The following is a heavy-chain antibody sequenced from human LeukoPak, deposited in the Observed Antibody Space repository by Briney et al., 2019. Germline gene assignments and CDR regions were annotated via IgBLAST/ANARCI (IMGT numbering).Heavy chain of an antibody. D-gene: IGHD5-18*01. CDR1: GLTFEDYG. Sequence: RPGGSLRLSCAASGLTFEDYGMSWVRQAPGKGLEWVSGINWNGGSRHYADSVKGRFTISRDNAKDSLYLQMNSLRAEDTAVYYCARVRSGYSHENYFDYWGQGTLVTVSS. CDR2: INWNGGSR. V-gene: IGHV3-20*04. CDR3: ARVRSGYSHENYFDY. J-gene: IGHJ4*02.